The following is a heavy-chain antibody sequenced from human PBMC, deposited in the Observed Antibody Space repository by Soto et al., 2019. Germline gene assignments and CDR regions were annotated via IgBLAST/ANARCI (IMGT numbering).Heavy chain of an antibody. Sequence: QLQLQESGPGLVKPSETLSLTCSVSGSSISSSSYYWGWIRQPPGKGLEWSGSISYSGGPYYNLSLKSRVTVSVDTSKNQFSLKVTSVTAADTAVYYCARHSYWFDPCGQGTRVTVSS. J-gene: IGHJ5*02. V-gene: IGHV4-39*01. CDR3: ARHSYWFDP. CDR1: GSSISSSSYY. CDR2: ISYSGGP.